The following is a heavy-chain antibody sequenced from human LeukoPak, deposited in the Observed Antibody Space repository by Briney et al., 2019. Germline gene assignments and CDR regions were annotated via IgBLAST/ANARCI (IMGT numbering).Heavy chain of an antibody. D-gene: IGHD3-22*01. V-gene: IGHV3-23*01. CDR1: GFAFSSYS. J-gene: IGHJ4*02. CDR2: ISGSGGST. CDR3: AKDFRDSSGYYYLLGYYFDY. Sequence: GGSLRLSCAASGFAFSSYSMNWVRQAPGKGLEWVSAISGSGGSTYYADSVKGRFTISRDNSKNTLYLQMNSLRAEDTAVYYCAKDFRDSSGYYYLLGYYFDYWAREPWSPSPQ.